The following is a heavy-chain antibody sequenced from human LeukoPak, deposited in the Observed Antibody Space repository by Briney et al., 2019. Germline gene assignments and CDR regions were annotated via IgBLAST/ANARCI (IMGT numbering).Heavy chain of an antibody. D-gene: IGHD5-18*01. V-gene: IGHV3-23*01. CDR3: VKVDT. CDR2: ISSTGGTT. J-gene: IGHJ4*02. Sequence: GSLRLSCAASGITFSSYGMSWVRQAPGKGLEWVSSISSTGGTTYYAESVKGRFTISRDNSKNTLYLQMDSLSAEDTAVYYCVKVDTWGQGTLVTVSS. CDR1: GITFSSYG.